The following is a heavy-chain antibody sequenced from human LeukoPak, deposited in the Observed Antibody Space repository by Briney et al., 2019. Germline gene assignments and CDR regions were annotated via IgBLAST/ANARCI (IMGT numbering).Heavy chain of an antibody. D-gene: IGHD2-15*01. Sequence: ASVKVSCKASGYTFTSYGISWVRQAPGQGLEWMGWISAYNGNTNYAQKLQGRVTMTTDTSTNTAYMELRSLRSDDTAVYYCARATCSGGSCYSVPHVVRVGVRNNWFDPWGQGTLVTVSS. CDR1: GYTFTSYG. J-gene: IGHJ5*02. CDR2: ISAYNGNT. V-gene: IGHV1-18*01. CDR3: ARATCSGGSCYSVPHVVRVGVRNNWFDP.